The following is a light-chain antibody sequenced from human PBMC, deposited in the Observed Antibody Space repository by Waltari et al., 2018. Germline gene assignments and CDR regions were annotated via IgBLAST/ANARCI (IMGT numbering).Light chain of an antibody. CDR2: WAS. CDR3: QQYYDTPIT. J-gene: IGKJ4*01. Sequence: DIVMTQSPDSLAVSLGERATINCKSSQSVLYSSNSRNYLAWYPQKPGQSPKLLIYWASTRESGVPDRFSGSGSGTDFTLTISSLQAEDVAVYYCQQYYDTPITFGGGTKVEIK. V-gene: IGKV4-1*01. CDR1: QSVLYSSNSRNY.